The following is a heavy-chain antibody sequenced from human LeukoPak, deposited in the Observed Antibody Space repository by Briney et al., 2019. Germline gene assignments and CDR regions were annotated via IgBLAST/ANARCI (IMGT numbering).Heavy chain of an antibody. CDR1: GYTFTSYY. CDR3: ARGIRYFDWLLPYQYYYMDV. Sequence: ASVKVSCKASGYTFTSYYIHWVRQTPGQGLEWMGIINPNGGTTNYAQKFQGRVTMTRDTSTSTVYMELSSLRSEDTAVYYCARGIRYFDWLLPYQYYYMDVWGKGTTVTVSS. V-gene: IGHV1-46*01. J-gene: IGHJ6*03. CDR2: INPNGGTT. D-gene: IGHD3-9*01.